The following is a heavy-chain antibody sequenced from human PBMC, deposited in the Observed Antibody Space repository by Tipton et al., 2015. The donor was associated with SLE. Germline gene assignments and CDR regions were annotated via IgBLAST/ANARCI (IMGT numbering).Heavy chain of an antibody. Sequence: TLSLTCTVPNASINSVGYYWTWIRQHPGKALEWIGYIYYNGNTYYNPSLKSRATISADTSNNEFSLRLTSVTAADTAIYYCASPGGGSGSFDAFDIWGQGTMVTVSS. V-gene: IGHV4-31*03. CDR2: IYYNGNT. CDR3: ASPGGGSGSFDAFDI. CDR1: NASINSVGYY. J-gene: IGHJ3*02. D-gene: IGHD3-10*01.